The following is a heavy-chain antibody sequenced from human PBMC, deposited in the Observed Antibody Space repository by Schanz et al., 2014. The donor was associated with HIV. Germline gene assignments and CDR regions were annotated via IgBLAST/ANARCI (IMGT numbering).Heavy chain of an antibody. CDR3: AKSTWVDN. CDR2: IRAAGDT. J-gene: IGHJ4*02. Sequence: QVQLVESGGGVVQPGRSLRLSCAASGFTFSSYGMHWVRQAPGRGLEWVSDIRAAGDTYYGDSVKGRFTISRDNSKNTLYLQMDSLRAEDTALYFCAKSTWVDNCGQGTLVTVSS. CDR1: GFTFSSYG. V-gene: IGHV3-NL1*01. D-gene: IGHD2-2*01.